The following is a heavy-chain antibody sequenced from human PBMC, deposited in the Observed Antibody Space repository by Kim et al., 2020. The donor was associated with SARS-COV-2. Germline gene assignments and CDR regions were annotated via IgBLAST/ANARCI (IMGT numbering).Heavy chain of an antibody. J-gene: IGHJ6*02. Sequence: GGSLRLSCAASGFTFSDYAMNWVRQAPGKGLEWVSLISGSGGNTYYADYVKGRFSIFRDNSKNTLYLQVNSLRAEDTAVFYCAKNALAGMGYQYYNGMDVWGQGTTVTVSS. CDR1: GFTFSDYA. CDR2: ISGSGGNT. V-gene: IGHV3-23*01. D-gene: IGHD6-19*01. CDR3: AKNALAGMGYQYYNGMDV.